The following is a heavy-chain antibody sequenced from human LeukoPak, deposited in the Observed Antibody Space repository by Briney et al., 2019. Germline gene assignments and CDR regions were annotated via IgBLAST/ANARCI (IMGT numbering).Heavy chain of an antibody. CDR3: AKDIVVVVAATVGKN. J-gene: IGHJ4*02. D-gene: IGHD2-15*01. CDR1: GFTFSSYA. Sequence: GGSLRLSCAASGFTFSSYAMSWVRQAPGKGLEWVPAISGSGGSTYYADSVKGRFTISRDNSKNTLYLQMNSLRAEDTAVYYCAKDIVVVVAATVGKNWGQGTLVTVSS. CDR2: ISGSGGST. V-gene: IGHV3-23*01.